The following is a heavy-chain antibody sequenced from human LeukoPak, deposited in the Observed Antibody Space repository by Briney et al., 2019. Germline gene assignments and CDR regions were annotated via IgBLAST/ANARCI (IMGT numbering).Heavy chain of an antibody. CDR1: GFTFSSYG. J-gene: IGHJ4*02. V-gene: IGHV3-30*03. Sequence: GGSLRPSCAASGFTFSSYGMHWVRQAPGKGLEWVAVISYDGSNKYYADSVKGRFTISRDNSKNTLYLQMNSLRAEDTAVYYCPRDSGWYGRGFDYWGQGTLVTVSS. D-gene: IGHD6-19*01. CDR2: ISYDGSNK. CDR3: PRDSGWYGRGFDY.